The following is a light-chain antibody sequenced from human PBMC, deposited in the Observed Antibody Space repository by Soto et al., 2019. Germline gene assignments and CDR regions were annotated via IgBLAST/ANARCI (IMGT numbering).Light chain of an antibody. J-gene: IGKJ2*01. CDR2: AAS. V-gene: IGKV1-39*01. CDR3: QQSYSTSRT. Sequence: DIQMTQSPSSLSASVGDRVTITCRASQSISSYLNWYQQKPGKAPKLLIYAASSLQSGVPSRFSGSGSGTDVSLTISSLQPQDFSTYYYQQSYSTSRTFGQGTKLDIK. CDR1: QSISSY.